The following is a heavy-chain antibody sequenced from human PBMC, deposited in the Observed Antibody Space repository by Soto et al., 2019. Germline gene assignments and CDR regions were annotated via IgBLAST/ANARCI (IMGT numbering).Heavy chain of an antibody. V-gene: IGHV3-74*01. CDR3: ARGTLTSIDMVDY. CDR2: IKGDGTRT. Sequence: HPGGSLRLSCAASGFTFSSYWMHWVRQGPGKGLVWVSRIKGDGTRTNYADSVRGRFTVSRDNAKSTLYLQINSLTAEDTAVYYCARGTLTSIDMVDYWGQGTLVTVSS. D-gene: IGHD2-21*01. CDR1: GFTFSSYW. J-gene: IGHJ4*02.